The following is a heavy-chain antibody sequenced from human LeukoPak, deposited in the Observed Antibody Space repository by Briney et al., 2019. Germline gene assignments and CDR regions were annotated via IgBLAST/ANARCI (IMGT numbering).Heavy chain of an antibody. J-gene: IGHJ4*02. Sequence: GASVKVSCKTSGYTFTSYYMHWVRQAPGQGLEWMGIINPSGGSTSYAQKFQGRVTMTRNTSISTAYMELRSLRSEDTAVYYCARVKGSSWPDSWGQGTLVTVSS. CDR2: INPSGGST. CDR3: ARVKGSSWPDS. CDR1: GYTFTSYY. D-gene: IGHD6-13*01. V-gene: IGHV1-46*01.